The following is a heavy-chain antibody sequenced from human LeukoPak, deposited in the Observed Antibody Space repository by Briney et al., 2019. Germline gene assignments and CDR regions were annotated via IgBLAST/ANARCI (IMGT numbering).Heavy chain of an antibody. Sequence: PSETLSLTCTVSGGSISSSRYYWGWIRQPPGKGLEWIGSIHYSGSTYYNPSLKSRVTISVDTSKNQFSLKFNSVIAADTAVYYCGRHFYGDPGEVGGQGILVPVS. CDR2: IHYSGST. D-gene: IGHD4-17*01. J-gene: IGHJ4*02. CDR1: GGSISSSRYY. CDR3: GRHFYGDPGEV. V-gene: IGHV4-39*01.